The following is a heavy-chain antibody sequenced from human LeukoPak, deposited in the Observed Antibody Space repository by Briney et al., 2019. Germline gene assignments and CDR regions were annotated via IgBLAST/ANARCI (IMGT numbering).Heavy chain of an antibody. J-gene: IGHJ4*02. CDR3: ARNGFVWSSGIDYGRFDY. CDR2: IIKDGSEK. D-gene: IGHD3-10*01. Sequence: GESLRLSCAASGFTFSTYWMSWVRQAPGKGLEWVANIIKDGSEKQYVGSVKGRFTMSRDNAKNSLYLQLNRLRAEDTAVYYCARNGFVWSSGIDYGRFDYWGQGTLVTVPS. CDR1: GFTFSTYW. V-gene: IGHV3-7*05.